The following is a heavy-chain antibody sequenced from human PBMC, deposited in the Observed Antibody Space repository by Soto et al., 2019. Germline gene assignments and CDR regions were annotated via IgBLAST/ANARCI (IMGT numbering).Heavy chain of an antibody. CDR3: TKARYCSSTRCEIDYYGMDV. V-gene: IGHV3-23*01. Sequence: GGSLRLSCAASGFTFSSYAMSWLRQAPGKGLEWVSAISGSGGITYYADSVNGRFTISRDNSKNTLYLQMNSLRAEDTAVYYCTKARYCSSTRCEIDYYGMDVWGQGTAVTVYS. D-gene: IGHD2-2*01. J-gene: IGHJ6*02. CDR2: ISGSGGIT. CDR1: GFTFSSYA.